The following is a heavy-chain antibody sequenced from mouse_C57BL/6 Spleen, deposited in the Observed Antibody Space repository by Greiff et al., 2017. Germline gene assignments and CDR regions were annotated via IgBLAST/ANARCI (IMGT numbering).Heavy chain of an antibody. Sequence: QVQLQQSGPELVRPGASVKISCKAPGYTFTSHWMKWVRQRPGQGLEWIGEICPGSGSTYYNEKFKGKATLTVDTSSSTAYMQLSSLTSEDSAVYCCARKLRLVYFDYWGQGTTLTVSS. J-gene: IGHJ2*01. V-gene: IGHV1-56*01. CDR1: GYTFTSHW. CDR3: ARKLRLVYFDY. D-gene: IGHD3-2*02. CDR2: ICPGSGST.